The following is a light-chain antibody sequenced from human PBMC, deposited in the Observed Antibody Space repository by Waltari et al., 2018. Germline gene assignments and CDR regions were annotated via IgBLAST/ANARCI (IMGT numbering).Light chain of an antibody. CDR1: QSISSW. Sequence: DIQMTQSPSTLSASVGDRVTLTCRASQSISSWLAWYQQKPGKAPKLLIYKASSLESGVPSRFSGSGSGTEFTLTISSLQPDDFATYYCQQYNSYSPGYTFGQGTKLEIK. CDR3: QQYNSYSPGYT. V-gene: IGKV1-5*03. CDR2: KAS. J-gene: IGKJ2*01.